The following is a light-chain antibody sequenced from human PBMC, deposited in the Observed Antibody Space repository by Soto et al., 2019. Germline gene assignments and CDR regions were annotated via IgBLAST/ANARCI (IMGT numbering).Light chain of an antibody. CDR3: EVKDDSLNGVV. J-gene: IGLJ2*01. Sequence: QSVLIQPPSASGTPGQTVTISCSGSTSSIGSNAVNWYQHFPGTAPKLLIYRNNQRPSGVPDRFSGSKSGTSASLAISGLQSEDEGDYYCEVKDDSLNGVVFGGGTKLTVL. CDR1: TSSIGSNA. V-gene: IGLV1-44*01. CDR2: RNN.